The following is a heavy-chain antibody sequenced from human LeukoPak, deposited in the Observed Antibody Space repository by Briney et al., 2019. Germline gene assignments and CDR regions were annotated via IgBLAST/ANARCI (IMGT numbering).Heavy chain of an antibody. CDR2: INHSGST. D-gene: IGHD6-19*01. V-gene: IGHV4-34*01. CDR1: GGSFSGYY. Sequence: SETLSLTCAVYGGSFSGYYWSWIRQPPGKGLEWIGEINHSGSTNYNPSLKSRVTISVDTSKNQFSLKLSSVTAADTAVYYCARLAAGEYYFDYWGQGTLVTVSS. J-gene: IGHJ4*02. CDR3: ARLAAGEYYFDY.